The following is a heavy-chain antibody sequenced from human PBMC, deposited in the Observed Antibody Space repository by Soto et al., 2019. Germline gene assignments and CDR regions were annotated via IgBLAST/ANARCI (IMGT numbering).Heavy chain of an antibody. CDR2: IYNGGNT. CDR1: GGSISSYY. Sequence: PSETLSLTCTVSGGSISSYYWSWIRQSAGKGLEWIGRIYNGGNTQYNPSLKSRVTMSADTSKNQFSLRLNSVTAADTAVYYCARDGSDSYGLDVWGQGTAVPVS. D-gene: IGHD3-10*01. J-gene: IGHJ6*02. CDR3: ARDGSDSYGLDV. V-gene: IGHV4-4*07.